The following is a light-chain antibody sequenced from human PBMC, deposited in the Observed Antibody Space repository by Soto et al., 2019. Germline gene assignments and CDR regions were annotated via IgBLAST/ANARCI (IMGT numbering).Light chain of an antibody. V-gene: IGKV3-20*01. Sequence: EIVLTQSPGTLSLSPGERATLSCRASQSISSSFLAWYQQKPGQAPRLLIYGASSRATGIPDRFSGSGSGTYFPLTISRLEPEDFAVYYCQQYGSSPPWTFGQGTKVEIK. J-gene: IGKJ1*01. CDR1: QSISSSF. CDR2: GAS. CDR3: QQYGSSPPWT.